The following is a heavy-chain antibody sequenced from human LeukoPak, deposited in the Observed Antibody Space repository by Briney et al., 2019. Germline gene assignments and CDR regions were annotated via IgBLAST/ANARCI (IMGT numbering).Heavy chain of an antibody. J-gene: IGHJ4*02. Sequence: SETLSLTCAVYGGSFSGYYWSWIRQPPGKGLEWIGEINHSGSTNYNPSLKSRVTISVDTSKNQFSLKLSSVTAADTAVYYCARGRRPRMYYFDYWGQGTPVTVSS. V-gene: IGHV4-34*01. CDR2: INHSGST. CDR1: GGSFSGYY. CDR3: ARGRRPRMYYFDY. D-gene: IGHD6-6*01.